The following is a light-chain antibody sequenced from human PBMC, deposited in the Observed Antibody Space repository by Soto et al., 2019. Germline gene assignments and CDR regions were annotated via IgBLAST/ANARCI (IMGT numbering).Light chain of an antibody. CDR2: KAS. J-gene: IGKJ1*01. CDR3: QHYNRSPWT. Sequence: DIQMTQSPSTLSASVGDRVTITCRASQSISSWLAWYQQKPGKAPKLLIYKASSLESGVPSRFSGSVSGTEFTLTISSLQPDDFATYYRQHYNRSPWTFGQGNKVEIK. CDR1: QSISSW. V-gene: IGKV1-5*03.